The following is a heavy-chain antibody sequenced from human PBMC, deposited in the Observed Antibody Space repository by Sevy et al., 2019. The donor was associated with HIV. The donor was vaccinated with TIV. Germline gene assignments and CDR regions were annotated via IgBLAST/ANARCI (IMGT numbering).Heavy chain of an antibody. CDR1: GGSISSYY. Sequence: SETLSLTCTVSGGSISSYYWSWIRQPPGKGLEWIGYIYYSGSTNYNPSRKSRTTISVDTSKNQFALKLSSVTAADTAVYYCAREKAPYGSGSYYNGGSGYYYYMDVWGKGTTVTVSS. J-gene: IGHJ6*03. CDR2: IYYSGST. CDR3: AREKAPYGSGSYYNGGSGYYYYMDV. V-gene: IGHV4-59*01. D-gene: IGHD3-10*01.